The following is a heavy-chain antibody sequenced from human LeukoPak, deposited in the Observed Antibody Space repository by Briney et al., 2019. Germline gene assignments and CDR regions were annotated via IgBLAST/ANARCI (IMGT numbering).Heavy chain of an antibody. Sequence: KPSETLSLTCAVHGRSFSGYYWSWIRQPPGKGLEWIGEINHSGGTNYNPSLKSRVTISVDTSKNQFSLKLSSVTAADTAVYYCERGSNTAFLAFDIWGQGTMVTVSS. D-gene: IGHD5-18*01. J-gene: IGHJ3*02. CDR3: ERGSNTAFLAFDI. CDR1: GRSFSGYY. V-gene: IGHV4-34*01. CDR2: INHSGGT.